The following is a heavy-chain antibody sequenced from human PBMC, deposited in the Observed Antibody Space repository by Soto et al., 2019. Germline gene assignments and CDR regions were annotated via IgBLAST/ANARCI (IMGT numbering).Heavy chain of an antibody. Sequence: EVQLVESGGGLVKPGGSLRLSCAASGFTFSSYSMNWVRQAPGKGLEWVSSISSSSSYIYYADSVKGRFTISRDNAKNSQYLQMNSLSAEDTAVYYCARGDIVATTYYFDYWGQGTLVTVSS. CDR1: GFTFSSYS. D-gene: IGHD5-12*01. V-gene: IGHV3-21*01. CDR3: ARGDIVATTYYFDY. CDR2: ISSSSSYI. J-gene: IGHJ4*02.